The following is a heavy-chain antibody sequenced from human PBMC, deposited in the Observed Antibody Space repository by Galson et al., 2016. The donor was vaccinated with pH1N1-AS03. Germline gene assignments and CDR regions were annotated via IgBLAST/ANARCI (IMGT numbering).Heavy chain of an antibody. D-gene: IGHD5-24*01. V-gene: IGHV1-2*06. CDR2: INSKSGAT. CDR1: GFTFTDYY. J-gene: IGHJ4*02. Sequence: CKASGFTFTDYYIHWIRQVPGQGLEWMGRINSKSGATKYVQKFEGRATMTRDTSISTAFLELTSRHSDDTAVYFCARGDSGATATITNFDYWGQGTLVTVSS. CDR3: ARGDSGATATITNFDY.